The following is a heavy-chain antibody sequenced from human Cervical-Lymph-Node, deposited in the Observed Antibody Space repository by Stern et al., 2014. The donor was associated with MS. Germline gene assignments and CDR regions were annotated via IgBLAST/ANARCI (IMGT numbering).Heavy chain of an antibody. CDR1: GYTFSRYY. CDR2: VNANGGSA. V-gene: IGHV1-46*01. J-gene: IGHJ6*02. D-gene: IGHD5/OR15-5a*01. Sequence: QVQLVQSGAQVKKPGASVKVSCKGSGYTFSRYYIQWVRQAPGQGLALMGIVNANGGSARYAQKFQGRVTKASDTSTSTVSMELSSLKSEDTAVDYCATLYDSSGNYGMEVWGQGTTVIVSS. CDR3: ATLYDSSGNYGMEV.